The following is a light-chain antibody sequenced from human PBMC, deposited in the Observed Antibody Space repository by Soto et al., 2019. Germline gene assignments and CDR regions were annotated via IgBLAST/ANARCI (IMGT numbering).Light chain of an antibody. CDR1: QSISSW. Sequence: DIQMTQSPSTLSASVGDRVTITCRASQSISSWLAWYQQKPGKAPKLLIYTASTLESGVPFRFSGSGSGTEFTLTISSPQPDDCATYYCQQYNTFPLTFGGGTKVEIK. V-gene: IGKV1-5*03. CDR2: TAS. CDR3: QQYNTFPLT. J-gene: IGKJ4*01.